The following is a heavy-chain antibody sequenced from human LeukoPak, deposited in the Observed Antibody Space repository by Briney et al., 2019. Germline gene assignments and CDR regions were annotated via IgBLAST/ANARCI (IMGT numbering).Heavy chain of an antibody. Sequence: SETLSLTCAVYGGSFSGYYWSGFPQPPGKGLEGIGEINHSGSTNYNPSLKSRVTISVDTSKNQSSLKLSSVTAADTAVYYCARGRYCTNGVCGHYYYMDVWGKGTTVTVSS. V-gene: IGHV4-34*01. J-gene: IGHJ6*03. CDR3: ARGRYCTNGVCGHYYYMDV. CDR2: INHSGST. D-gene: IGHD2-8*01. CDR1: GGSFSGYY.